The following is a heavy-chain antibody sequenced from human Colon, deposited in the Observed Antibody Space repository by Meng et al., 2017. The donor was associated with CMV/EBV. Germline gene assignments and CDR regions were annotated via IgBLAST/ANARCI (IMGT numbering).Heavy chain of an antibody. CDR2: IKPDGGET. Sequence: GESLKISCAASGFTFSSYWMSWVRQAPGKGLEWVANIKPDGGETNYVDSVKGRFTISRDNAKNSLSLQMNSLRAEDTAVYYCASCSTDCHRPFDSWGQGTLVTVSS. J-gene: IGHJ4*02. V-gene: IGHV3-7*01. CDR1: GFTFSSYW. D-gene: IGHD2-2*01. CDR3: ASCSTDCHRPFDS.